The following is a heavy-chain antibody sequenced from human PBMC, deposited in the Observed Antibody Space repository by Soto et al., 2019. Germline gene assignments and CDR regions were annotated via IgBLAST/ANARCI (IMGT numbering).Heavy chain of an antibody. CDR3: ARWLDYYGSGSYWYFDL. J-gene: IGHJ2*01. V-gene: IGHV4-31*03. CDR1: GGSISSGAFY. D-gene: IGHD3-10*01. CDR2: IFYRGST. Sequence: QVQLQESGPGLVKPSQTLSLTCTVSGGSISSGAFYWSWIRQHPGKGLEWIGYIFYRGSTYYNPSLKSRLTISVDTSANQFSLKLSSVTAADTAVYYCARWLDYYGSGSYWYFDLWGRGTLVTVSS.